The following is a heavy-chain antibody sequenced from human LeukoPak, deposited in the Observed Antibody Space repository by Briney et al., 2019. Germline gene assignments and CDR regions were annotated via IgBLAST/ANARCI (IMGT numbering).Heavy chain of an antibody. CDR1: GYTFTGYY. J-gene: IGHJ5*02. V-gene: IGHV1-2*02. CDR2: INPNSGGT. Sequence: GASVKVSCKASGYTFTGYYMHWVRQAPGQGLEWMGWINPNSGGTNYAQKFQGRVTMTRDTSISTAYMELSRLRSDDTAVYYCARASITIFGVVRNWLDPWGQGTLVTVSS. D-gene: IGHD3-3*01. CDR3: ARASITIFGVVRNWLDP.